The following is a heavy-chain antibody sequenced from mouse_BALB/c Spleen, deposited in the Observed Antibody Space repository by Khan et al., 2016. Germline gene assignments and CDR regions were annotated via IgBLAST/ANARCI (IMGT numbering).Heavy chain of an antibody. V-gene: IGHV1-9*01. CDR3: KRAWYVIVY. CDR1: GYTFSNYW. Sequence: QVQLKQSGAELMKPGASVKISCKATGYTFSNYWIEWVKQRPGHGLEWIGEILPGSDRTNYNEKFKGKATFTADPSSNPAYMQLSSPPSEDTAVYYSKRAWYVIVYWGQGTAVTVSS. J-gene: IGHJ4*01. CDR2: ILPGSDRT.